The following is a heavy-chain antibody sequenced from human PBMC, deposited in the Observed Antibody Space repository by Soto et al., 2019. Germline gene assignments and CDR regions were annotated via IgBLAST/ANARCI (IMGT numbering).Heavy chain of an antibody. Sequence: ASVKVSCKASGYTFTSYDINWVRQATGQGLEWMGWMNPNSGNTGYAQKFQGRVTMTRNTSISTAYMELSSLRSEDTAVYYCARVSGYDFWSGYYKTFDPWGQGTLVTVS. V-gene: IGHV1-8*01. CDR2: MNPNSGNT. CDR1: GYTFTSYD. CDR3: ARVSGYDFWSGYYKTFDP. J-gene: IGHJ5*02. D-gene: IGHD3-3*01.